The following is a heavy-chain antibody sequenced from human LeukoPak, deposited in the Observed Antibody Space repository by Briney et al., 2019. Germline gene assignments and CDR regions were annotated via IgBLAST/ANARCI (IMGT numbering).Heavy chain of an antibody. CDR1: GGSISSYY. CDR2: IYYSGST. J-gene: IGHJ5*02. CDR3: ASWGIAAAGRNNWFDP. D-gene: IGHD6-13*01. V-gene: IGHV4-59*01. Sequence: SETLSLICTVSGGSISSYYWSWIRQPPGKGLEWIGYIYYSGSTNYNPSLKSRVTISVDTSKNQFSLKLSSVTAADTAVYYCASWGIAAAGRNNWFDPWGQGTLVTVSS.